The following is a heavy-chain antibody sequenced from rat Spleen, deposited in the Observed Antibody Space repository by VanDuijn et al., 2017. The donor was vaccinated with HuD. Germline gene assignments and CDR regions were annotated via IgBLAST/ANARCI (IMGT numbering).Heavy chain of an antibody. CDR2: MWYDGDT. D-gene: IGHD1-2*01. Sequence: QVQLKESGPGLVQPSQTLSLTCTVSGFSLTSYSVSWVRQPSGKGPEWMGRMWYDGDTAYNSALKSRLSIRRDTSKNQVFLKMNSLQTDDTGTCYCTRDRGYSSYYVMDAWGQGASVTVSS. CDR1: GFSLTSYS. J-gene: IGHJ4*01. V-gene: IGHV2-63*01. CDR3: TRDRGYSSYYVMDA.